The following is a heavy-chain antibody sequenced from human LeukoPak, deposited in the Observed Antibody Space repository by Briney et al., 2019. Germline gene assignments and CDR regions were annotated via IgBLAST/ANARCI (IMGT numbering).Heavy chain of an antibody. D-gene: IGHD1-26*01. CDR1: GFNFSYYA. Sequence: GGSLRLSCTTSGFNFSYYAMHWVRQAPGKGLAWVALIWFDGTNEYYEDSVKGRFTISRDNSKDTVFLQMNSLTVDDTAVYYCARLVGGTTAATDYWGQGSLVSVS. CDR2: IWFDGTNE. CDR3: ARLVGGTTAATDY. J-gene: IGHJ4*02. V-gene: IGHV3-33*01.